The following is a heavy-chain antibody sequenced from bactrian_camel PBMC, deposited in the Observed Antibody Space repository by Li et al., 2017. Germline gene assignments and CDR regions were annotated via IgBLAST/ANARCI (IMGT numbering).Heavy chain of an antibody. CDR3: AADRMLMYIGYARDYQF. V-gene: IGHV3S53*01. CDR1: GFVVASGC. Sequence: HVQLVESGGGSVQPGGSLRLSCATSGFVVASGCMGYFRQTPGKEREVVAATGPSNTWYSDYVKGRFTLSKDNAKNTLNLYLRMDGLKPEDTATYYCAADRMLMYIGYARDYQFWGQGTQVTVS. CDR2: TGPSNT. D-gene: IGHD1*01. J-gene: IGHJ4*01.